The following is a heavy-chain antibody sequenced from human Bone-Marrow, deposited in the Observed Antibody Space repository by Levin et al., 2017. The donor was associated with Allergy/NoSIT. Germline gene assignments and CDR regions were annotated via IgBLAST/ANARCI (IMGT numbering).Heavy chain of an antibody. Sequence: GGSLRLSCAASGFTFTSQAMTWVRQAPGKGLEWVSGISGSGGSTYYADSVKGRFTISRDNSKNTVYLQMNSLRAEDTAVYYCAKDAWSVDPYYFDYWGQGTLVTVSS. D-gene: IGHD3-3*01. CDR2: ISGSGGST. CDR1: GFTFTSQA. CDR3: AKDAWSVDPYYFDY. V-gene: IGHV3-23*01. J-gene: IGHJ4*02.